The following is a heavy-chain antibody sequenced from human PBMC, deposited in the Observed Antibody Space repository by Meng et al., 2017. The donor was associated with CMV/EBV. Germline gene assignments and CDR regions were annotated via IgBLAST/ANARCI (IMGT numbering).Heavy chain of an antibody. CDR2: IYYSGST. J-gene: IGHJ5*02. D-gene: IGHD6-13*01. V-gene: IGHV4-31*03. CDR3: AREVGSRGWFDP. Sequence: SETLSLTCTVSGGSISSGGYYWSWIRQHPGKGLEWIGYIYYSGSTYYNSTLKSRVTISVDTTKNQFALKLSSVTAADTAVYYCAREVGSRGWFDPWGQGTLVTVSS. CDR1: GGSISSGGYY.